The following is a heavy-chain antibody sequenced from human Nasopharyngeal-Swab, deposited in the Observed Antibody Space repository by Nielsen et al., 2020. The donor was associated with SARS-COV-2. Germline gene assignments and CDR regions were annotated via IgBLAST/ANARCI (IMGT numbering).Heavy chain of an antibody. J-gene: IGHJ6*02. CDR1: GFTFSSYA. D-gene: IGHD2-15*01. CDR3: ARELLDGMDV. Sequence: GESLKISCAASGFTFSSYAMHWVRQAPGKGLEWVAVISYDGSNKYYADSVKGRFTISRDNSKNTLYLQMNSLRAEDTAVYYCARELLDGMDVGGQGTTVTVSS. V-gene: IGHV3-30*04. CDR2: ISYDGSNK.